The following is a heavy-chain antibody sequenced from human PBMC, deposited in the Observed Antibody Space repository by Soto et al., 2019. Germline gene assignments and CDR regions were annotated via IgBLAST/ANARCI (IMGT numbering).Heavy chain of an antibody. CDR3: GKDGAVTDYTYLDS. Sequence: EVQLVESGGVVVQPGGSLRLSCAASGFIFDDYSMHWVRQVPGKGLEWVSLISWDGRTTYYAYSVRGRFTISRDNSKNSLYLQMNSLTTEDTAFYYCGKDGAVTDYTYLDSWGQGALVTVSS. J-gene: IGHJ4*02. D-gene: IGHD4-4*01. CDR1: GFIFDDYS. V-gene: IGHV3-43*01. CDR2: ISWDGRTT.